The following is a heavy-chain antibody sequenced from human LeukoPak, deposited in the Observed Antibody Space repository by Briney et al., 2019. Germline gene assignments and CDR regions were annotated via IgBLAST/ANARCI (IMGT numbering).Heavy chain of an antibody. D-gene: IGHD3-10*01. CDR2: IYPGDSDT. Sequence: GESLKISCKGSGYSFTSYWIGWVRQMPGKGLEWMGIIYPGDSDTRYSPSFQGQVTISADKSISTAYLQWSSLKASDTAMYYCARHHYYGSGSYYNHYHYGVDVWGKGTTVTVSS. J-gene: IGHJ6*04. CDR1: GYSFTSYW. CDR3: ARHHYYGSGSYYNHYHYGVDV. V-gene: IGHV5-51*01.